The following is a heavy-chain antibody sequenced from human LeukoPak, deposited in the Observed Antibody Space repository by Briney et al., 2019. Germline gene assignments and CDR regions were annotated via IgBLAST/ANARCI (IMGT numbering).Heavy chain of an antibody. J-gene: IGHJ4*02. D-gene: IGHD5-12*01. CDR3: ARGNSGYGNFDY. CDR1: GFTVSSYW. V-gene: IGHV3-74*01. CDR2: INSDGSST. Sequence: GGSLRLSCAASGFTVSSYWMHWVRQAPGKGLVWVSRINSDGSSTYYADSVKDRFTISRDNAKNTLYLQMNSLRADDMAVYYCARGNSGYGNFDYWGQGTLVTVSS.